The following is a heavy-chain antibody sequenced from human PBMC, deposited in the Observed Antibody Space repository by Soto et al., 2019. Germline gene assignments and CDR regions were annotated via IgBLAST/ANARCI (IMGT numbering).Heavy chain of an antibody. J-gene: IGHJ6*02. CDR2: IKSKTDGGTT. CDR3: TTDYILTMIVLVIGEFGMDV. Sequence: PGGSLRLSCAASGFTFSNAWMNWVRQAPGKGLEWVGRIKSKTDGGTTDYAAPVKGRFTISRDDSKNTLYLQMNSLKTEYTAVYYCTTDYILTMIVLVIGEFGMDVWGQGTTVTVS. V-gene: IGHV3-15*07. D-gene: IGHD3-22*01. CDR1: GFTFSNAW.